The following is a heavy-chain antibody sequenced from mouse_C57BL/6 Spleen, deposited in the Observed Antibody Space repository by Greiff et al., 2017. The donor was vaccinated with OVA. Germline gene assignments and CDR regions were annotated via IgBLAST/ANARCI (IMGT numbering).Heavy chain of an antibody. CDR3: AREGDYYGSRGYFDY. J-gene: IGHJ2*01. Sequence: QVQLKQPGAELVKPGASVKLSCKASGYTFTSYWMHWVKQRPGQGLEWIGMIHPNSGSTNYNEKFKSKATLTVDKSSSTAYMQLSSLTSEDSAVYYCAREGDYYGSRGYFDYWGQGTTLTVSS. CDR1: GYTFTSYW. CDR2: IHPNSGST. V-gene: IGHV1-64*01. D-gene: IGHD1-1*01.